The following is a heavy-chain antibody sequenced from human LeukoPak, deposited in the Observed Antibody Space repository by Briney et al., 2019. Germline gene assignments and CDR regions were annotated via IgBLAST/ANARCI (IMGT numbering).Heavy chain of an antibody. CDR3: ARRYVGNFYFDF. J-gene: IGHJ4*02. CDR2: ISNNGVST. Sequence: GGSLRLSCAASGFTFSSYAMGWVRQTPGKGLEWVSAISNNGVSTFYADSVKGRFTISRDNSKNTVFLEMNNLRAEDAAIYYCARRYVGNFYFDFWGQGTQVTASS. CDR1: GFTFSSYA. V-gene: IGHV3-23*01. D-gene: IGHD3-9*01.